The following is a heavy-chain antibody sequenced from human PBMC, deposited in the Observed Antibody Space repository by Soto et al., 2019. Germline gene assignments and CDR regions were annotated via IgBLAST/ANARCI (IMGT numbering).Heavy chain of an antibody. CDR1: GFTFSSYG. CDR3: ARDLVRVAAPTPPLYYYYYYGMDV. CDR2: IWYDGSNK. Sequence: PGGSLRLSCAASGFTFSSYGMHWVRQAPGKGLEWVAVIWYDGSNKYYADSVKGRFTISRDNSKNTLYLQMNSLRAEDTAVYYCARDLVRVAAPTPPLYYYYYYGMDVWGQGTTVTVSS. D-gene: IGHD6-19*01. J-gene: IGHJ6*02. V-gene: IGHV3-33*01.